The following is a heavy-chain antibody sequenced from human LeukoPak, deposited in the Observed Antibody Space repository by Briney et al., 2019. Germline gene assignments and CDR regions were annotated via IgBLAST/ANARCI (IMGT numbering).Heavy chain of an antibody. CDR1: GGSIGGDY. CDR3: AKYGKSGWSIDN. V-gene: IGHV4-59*08. D-gene: IGHD6-19*01. Sequence: PSETLSLTCTVSGGSIGGDYWTWIRQPPGKGLQYIGYIYHTGATNYNPSLKSRVTTSVDTSKNQFSLKLNSVTAADTAVYFCAKYGKSGWSIDNWGQGTLVTVSS. J-gene: IGHJ4*02. CDR2: IYHTGAT.